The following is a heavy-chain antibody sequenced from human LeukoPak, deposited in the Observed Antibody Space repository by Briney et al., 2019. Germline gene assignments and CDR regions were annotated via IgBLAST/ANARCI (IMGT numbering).Heavy chain of an antibody. V-gene: IGHV3-23*01. CDR1: GFAFSNYA. J-gene: IGHJ4*02. D-gene: IGHD4-17*01. CDR2: LTGSGGST. CDR3: AKEGNPAVTTCDY. Sequence: PGGSLRLSCAASGFAFSNYAMGWVRQAPGKGLEWVSSLTGSGGSTYYADSVKGRFTISRDNSKSTLYLQMNSLRAEDTALYYCAKEGNPAVTTCDYWGQGTLVTVSS.